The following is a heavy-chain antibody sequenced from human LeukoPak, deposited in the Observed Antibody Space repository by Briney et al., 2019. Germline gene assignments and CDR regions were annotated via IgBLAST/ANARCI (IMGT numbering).Heavy chain of an antibody. CDR2: IYYNGSP. D-gene: IGHD6-13*01. J-gene: IGHJ5*02. V-gene: IGHV4-31*03. CDR1: GGSISSGGYY. CDR3: ARVRAAAVWFDP. Sequence: SQTLSLTCTVSGGSISSGGYYWSWIRQHPAKGLEWIGYIYYNGSPYYNPPLRSRVTISIDTSKNQFSLRLTSVTAADTAVYYCARVRAAAVWFDPWGRGTLVTVSS.